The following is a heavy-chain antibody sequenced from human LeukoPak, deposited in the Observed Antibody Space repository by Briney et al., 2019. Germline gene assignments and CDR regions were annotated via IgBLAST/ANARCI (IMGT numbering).Heavy chain of an antibody. CDR3: AGGRDSYTLDY. D-gene: IGHD5-24*01. CDR1: GGSISSYY. CDR2: IYYSGST. Sequence: SETLSLTCTVSGGSISSYYWSWIRQPPGKGLEWIGYIYYSGSTNYNPSLKSRVTISVDTSKNQFSLKLSSVTAADTAVYYCAGGRDSYTLDYWGQGTLVTVSS. V-gene: IGHV4-59*01. J-gene: IGHJ4*02.